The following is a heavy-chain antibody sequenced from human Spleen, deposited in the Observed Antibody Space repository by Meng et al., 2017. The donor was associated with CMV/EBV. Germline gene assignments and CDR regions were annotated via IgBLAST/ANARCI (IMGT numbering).Heavy chain of an antibody. CDR1: GGSISSYY. J-gene: IGHJ3*02. CDR3: ARDLWQQLDYNDAFDI. V-gene: IGHV4-59*01. D-gene: IGHD6-13*01. CDR2: IYYSGST. Sequence: SETLSLTCTVSGGSISSYYWSWIRQPPGKGLEWIGYIYYSGSTNYNPSLKSRVTISVDTSKNQFSLKLSSVTAADTAVYYCARDLWQQLDYNDAFDIWGQGTMVT.